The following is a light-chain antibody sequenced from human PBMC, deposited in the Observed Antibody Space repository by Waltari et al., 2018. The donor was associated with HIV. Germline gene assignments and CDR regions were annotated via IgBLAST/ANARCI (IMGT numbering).Light chain of an antibody. CDR3: CSYAGSSTHV. CDR1: SSDVGSYNL. J-gene: IGLJ1*01. V-gene: IGLV2-23*02. CDR2: EVS. Sequence: QSALTQPAPVSGSPGQSITISCTGTSSDVGSYNLVSWYQQHPGNAPKLMIYEVSKRPSGVSNRVSGSKSGNSAFLTISGLLAEDEAYYYCCSYAGSSTHVFGSGTKVTVL.